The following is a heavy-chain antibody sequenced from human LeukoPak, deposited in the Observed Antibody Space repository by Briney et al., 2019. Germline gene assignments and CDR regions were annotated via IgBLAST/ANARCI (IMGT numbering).Heavy chain of an antibody. Sequence: ASVKVSCKASGYTFTGYYMHWVRQAPGQGLEWMGWISPNSGDTNYAQKFQGRVTMTRDTSISTAYMELSSLRSDDTAVYYCARYRRNWNDLGAGDGMDVWGQGTTVTVSS. CDR1: GYTFTGYY. V-gene: IGHV1-2*02. D-gene: IGHD1-1*01. CDR3: ARYRRNWNDLGAGDGMDV. CDR2: ISPNSGDT. J-gene: IGHJ6*02.